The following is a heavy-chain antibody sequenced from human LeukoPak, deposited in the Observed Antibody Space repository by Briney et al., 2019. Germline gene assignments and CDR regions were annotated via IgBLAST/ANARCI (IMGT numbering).Heavy chain of an antibody. CDR3: TAGRAYSLLDF. J-gene: IGHJ4*02. V-gene: IGHV1-24*01. D-gene: IGHD5-18*01. CDR2: FDLVHGDT. Sequence: SVKVSCKVSGYRFTELSRHWVRQAPGKGLEWLGGFDLVHGDTIYAQKFQGRVTMTEDTSTDTSYMELSSLGSEDTAVYFCTAGRAYSLLDFWGQGTLVTVSS. CDR1: GYRFTELS.